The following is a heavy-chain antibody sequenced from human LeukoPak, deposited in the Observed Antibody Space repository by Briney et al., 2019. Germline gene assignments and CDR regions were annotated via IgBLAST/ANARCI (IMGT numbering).Heavy chain of an antibody. J-gene: IGHJ4*02. CDR1: GFTFSSYW. CDR2: IKQDGSEK. CDR3: AREELLWFHSIDY. V-gene: IGHV3-7*01. D-gene: IGHD3-10*01. Sequence: GGSLRLACAASGFTFSSYWMSWVRQAPGKGLEWVANIKQDGSEKYYVDSVKGRFTISRDNAKNSLYLQMNSLRAEDTAVYYCAREELLWFHSIDYWGQGTLVTVSS.